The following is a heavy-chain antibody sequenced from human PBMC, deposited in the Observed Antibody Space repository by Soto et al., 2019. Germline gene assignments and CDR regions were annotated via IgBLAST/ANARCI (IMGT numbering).Heavy chain of an antibody. Sequence: SETLSLTCTVSGGSISSYYWSWIRQPPGKGLEWIGYIYYSGSTNYNPSLKSRVTISVDTSKNQFSLKLSSVTAADTAVYYCARNEFPGVLGYWGQGTLVTVSS. CDR1: GGSISSYY. CDR3: ARNEFPGVLGY. J-gene: IGHJ4*02. V-gene: IGHV4-59*01. CDR2: IYYSGST. D-gene: IGHD2-8*01.